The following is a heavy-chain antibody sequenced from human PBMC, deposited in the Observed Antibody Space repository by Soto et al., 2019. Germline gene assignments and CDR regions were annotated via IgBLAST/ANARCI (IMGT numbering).Heavy chain of an antibody. D-gene: IGHD2-2*01. CDR1: GGSISTSDYY. V-gene: IGHV4-39*02. Sequence: QLQLQESGPGLVKPSETLSLICTVSGGSISTSDYYWGWIRQPPGKGLEWIGSIVYSGSTYYNPSLKSRVTISVDTSKNRFSLQLRSVTAADTAVYYCERVPEYCSSSRCYAGLSDGVDVWGQGPKVTVSS. J-gene: IGHJ6*02. CDR3: ERVPEYCSSSRCYAGLSDGVDV. CDR2: IVYSGST.